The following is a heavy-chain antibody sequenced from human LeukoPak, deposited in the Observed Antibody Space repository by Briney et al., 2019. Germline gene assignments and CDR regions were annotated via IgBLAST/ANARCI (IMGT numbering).Heavy chain of an antibody. D-gene: IGHD2-2*01. CDR3: ASTPKLDIVVVPAAITWFDP. J-gene: IGHJ5*02. CDR1: GGSFSGYY. V-gene: IGHV4-34*01. CDR2: INHSGST. Sequence: SETLSLTCAVYGGSFSGYYWSWIRQPPGKGLEWIGEINHSGSTNYNPSLKSRVTISVDTSKNQFSLKLSSVTAADTAVYYCASTPKLDIVVVPAAITWFDPWGQETLVTVSS.